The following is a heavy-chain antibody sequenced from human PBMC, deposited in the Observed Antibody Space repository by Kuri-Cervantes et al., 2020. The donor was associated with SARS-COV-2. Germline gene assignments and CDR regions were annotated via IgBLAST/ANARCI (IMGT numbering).Heavy chain of an antibody. Sequence: GGSLRLSCAASGFTFSSYAMHWVRQAPGKGLEWVAVVSYNGTNKYYADSVKGRFTISRDNSKNTLYLQMNSLRAEDTAVYYCAKDGPRYCSSTSCYRAEYFQHWGQGTLVTVSS. CDR1: GFTFSSYA. D-gene: IGHD2-2*02. V-gene: IGHV3-30-3*01. CDR2: VSYNGTNK. J-gene: IGHJ1*01. CDR3: AKDGPRYCSSTSCYRAEYFQH.